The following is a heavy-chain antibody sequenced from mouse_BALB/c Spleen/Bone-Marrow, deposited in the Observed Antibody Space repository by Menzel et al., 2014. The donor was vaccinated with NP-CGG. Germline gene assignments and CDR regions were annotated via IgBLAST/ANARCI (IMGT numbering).Heavy chain of an antibody. CDR3: ARVYPNAMDY. Sequence: EVKLMESGAKLVKPGASVKLSCTASVFNIKDIYMHWVKQRPERGLEWIGRIDPANGNTKYDPKFQGKATITADTSSNTAYLQLSSLTSEDTAVYYCARVYPNAMDYWGQGTSVTVSS. J-gene: IGHJ4*01. CDR2: IDPANGNT. V-gene: IGHV14-3*02. D-gene: IGHD2-1*01. CDR1: VFNIKDIY.